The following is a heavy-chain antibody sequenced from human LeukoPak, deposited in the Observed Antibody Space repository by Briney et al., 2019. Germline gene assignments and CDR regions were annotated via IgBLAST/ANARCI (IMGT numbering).Heavy chain of an antibody. CDR2: VNPSGGST. V-gene: IGHV1-46*01. CDR3: ARDLRADYYDSSGYYSGGDY. CDR1: GYTFTSYY. D-gene: IGHD3-22*01. J-gene: IGHJ4*02. Sequence: ASVKVSCKASGYTFTSYYMHWVRQAPGQGLEWMGIVNPSGGSTSYAQKFQGRVTMTRDTSTSTVYMELSSLRSEDTAVYYCARDLRADYYDSSGYYSGGDYWGQGTLVTVSS.